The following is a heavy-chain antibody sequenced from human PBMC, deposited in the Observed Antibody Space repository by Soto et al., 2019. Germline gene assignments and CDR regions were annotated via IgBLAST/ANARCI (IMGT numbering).Heavy chain of an antibody. Sequence: EVQLVESGGGLVQPGRSLRLSCAASGFTFDDYAMHWVRRVPGKGLEWVSSISWNSNIIGYADSVKGRFTISRDNAKNSLYRQMNSLRPEDTALYYCAKGGPDGFCSGGRCYFDYWGQGTLVTVSS. CDR1: GFTFDDYA. V-gene: IGHV3-9*01. D-gene: IGHD2-15*01. CDR2: ISWNSNII. J-gene: IGHJ4*02. CDR3: AKGGPDGFCSGGRCYFDY.